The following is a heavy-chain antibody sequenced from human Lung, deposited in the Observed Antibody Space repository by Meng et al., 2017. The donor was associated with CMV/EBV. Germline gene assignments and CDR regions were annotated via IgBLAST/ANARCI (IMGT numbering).Heavy chain of an antibody. Sequence: SXXVSCKASGGTSNTYTFNWVRQAPGRGLEWMGGIIPYLDESNYAQTFQGRLTITSDRSTAAFMELTSLRSEDTAVYFCAGRGPYGRVLNDWGQGTLVTVSS. CDR2: IIPYLDES. J-gene: IGHJ3*01. CDR3: AGRGPYGRVLND. V-gene: IGHV1-69*10. D-gene: IGHD3-10*01. CDR1: GGTSNTYT.